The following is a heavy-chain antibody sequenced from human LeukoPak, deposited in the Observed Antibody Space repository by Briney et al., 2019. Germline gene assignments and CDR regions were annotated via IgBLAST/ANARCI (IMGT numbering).Heavy chain of an antibody. CDR3: ARPYLSMVRGEVGMDV. CDR2: IYYSGST. Sequence: SETLSLTCTVSGGSISSSSYYWGWIRPPPGKGLEWIGSIYYSGSTYYNPSLKSRVTISVDTSKNQFSLKLSSVTAADTAVYYCARPYLSMVRGEVGMDVWGQGTTVTVSS. V-gene: IGHV4-39*01. J-gene: IGHJ6*02. D-gene: IGHD3-10*01. CDR1: GGSISSSSYY.